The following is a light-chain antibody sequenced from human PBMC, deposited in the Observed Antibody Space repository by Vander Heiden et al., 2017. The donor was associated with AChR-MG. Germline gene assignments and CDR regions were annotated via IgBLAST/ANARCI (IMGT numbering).Light chain of an antibody. CDR2: GNS. V-gene: IGLV1-40*01. J-gene: IGLJ2*01. Sequence: VTTSCTGSSTNIVAGYDVHCYQQLPGTAPNLLMYGNSNRPSGVPDRCSGSKSGTSASLAITGLQAEDEADYYCQCYDSSLSGAVFGGGTKLTVL. CDR3: QCYDSSLSGAV. CDR1: STNIVAGYD.